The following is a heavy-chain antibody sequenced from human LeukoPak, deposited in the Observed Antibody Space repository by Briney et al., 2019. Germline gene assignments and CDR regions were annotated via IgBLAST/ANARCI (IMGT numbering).Heavy chain of an antibody. D-gene: IGHD5-12*01. Sequence: SGTLSLTCAVSGGSISSSNWWSWVRQPPGKGLEWIGEIYHSGSTNYNPSLKSRVTISVDKSKNQFSLKLSSVTAADTAVYYCARIKTYSGYDRGPYYYGMDVWGQGTTVTVSS. V-gene: IGHV4-4*02. CDR2: IYHSGST. CDR1: GGSISSSNW. CDR3: ARIKTYSGYDRGPYYYGMDV. J-gene: IGHJ6*02.